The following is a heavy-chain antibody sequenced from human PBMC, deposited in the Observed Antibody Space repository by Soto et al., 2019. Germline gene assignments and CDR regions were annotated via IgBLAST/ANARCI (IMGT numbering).Heavy chain of an antibody. D-gene: IGHD1-1*01. J-gene: IGHJ6*02. CDR2: IMPIFRTP. V-gene: IGHV1-69*12. CDR3: ARDNDRPQLGGNYYYILDV. CDR1: GGTFRNSA. Sequence: QVQLEQSGAEVKKPGSSVKVSCKASGGTFRNSAFSWVRQAPGQGLEWVGGIMPIFRTPDYAQKFQGRVTITADESTSTTYMELSGLRSDDTAVYYCARDNDRPQLGGNYYYILDVWGHGTAVTVSS.